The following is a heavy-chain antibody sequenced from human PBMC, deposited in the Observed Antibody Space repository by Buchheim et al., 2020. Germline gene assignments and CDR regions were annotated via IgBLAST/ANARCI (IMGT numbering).Heavy chain of an antibody. V-gene: IGHV5-10-1*03. J-gene: IGHJ6*02. CDR1: GYSLTSYW. Sequence: EVQLVQSGAEVKKPGESLRISCKGSGYSLTSYWISWVRQMPGKGLEWMGRIDPSDSYTYYSPSFQGHVTFSADKSINTAYVQWSTLTASDTAVYYCARSPVPIFGVIIMPSSHYSYGLDVWGQGTT. CDR2: IDPSDSYT. D-gene: IGHD3-3*01. CDR3: ARSPVPIFGVIIMPSSHYSYGLDV.